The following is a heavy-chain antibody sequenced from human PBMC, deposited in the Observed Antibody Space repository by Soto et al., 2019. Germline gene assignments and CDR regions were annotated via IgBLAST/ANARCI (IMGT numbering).Heavy chain of an antibody. CDR2: ISAYNGNT. V-gene: IGHV1-18*01. CDR3: ARDAHYYGSGSYHY. D-gene: IGHD3-10*01. CDR1: GYTFTSYG. Sequence: ASVNVSCKASGYTFTSYGISWVRQAPGQGLEWMGWISAYNGNTNYAQKLQGRVTLTTDNSTSTAYMALRGLRSDDTAVYYWARDAHYYGSGSYHYWGQGTLVTVSS. J-gene: IGHJ4*02.